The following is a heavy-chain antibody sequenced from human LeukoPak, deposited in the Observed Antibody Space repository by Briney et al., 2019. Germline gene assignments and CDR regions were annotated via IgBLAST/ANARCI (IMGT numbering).Heavy chain of an antibody. CDR1: GFTFSSYA. D-gene: IGHD2-2*01. V-gene: IGHV3-23*01. Sequence: GGSLRLSCAASGFTFSSYAMSWVRQAPGKGLEWVSAISGSGGSTYYADSVKGRFTISRDNSKNTLYLQMNSLRAEDTAVYYCAKDRRDILEVHPLIFFSWGQGNLVT. CDR2: ISGSGGST. J-gene: IGHJ4*02. CDR3: AKDRRDILEVHPLIFFS.